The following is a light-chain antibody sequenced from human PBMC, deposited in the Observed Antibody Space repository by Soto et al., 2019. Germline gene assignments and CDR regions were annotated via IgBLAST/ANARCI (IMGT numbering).Light chain of an antibody. CDR1: QSISDT. V-gene: IGKV3-15*01. J-gene: IGKJ1*01. CDR2: GAS. Sequence: EIVMTQSPATLSVSPVGRANLSFRASQSISDTLAWYQQKPGQAPRLLIYGASTRAPGFPARFSGSGSGTDFTLTISSLQSEDFAVYYCQQYNNWPWKCGQGTKVDIK. CDR3: QQYNNWPWK.